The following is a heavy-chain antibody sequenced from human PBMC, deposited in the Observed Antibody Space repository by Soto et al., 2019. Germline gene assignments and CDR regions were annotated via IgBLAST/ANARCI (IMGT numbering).Heavy chain of an antibody. CDR2: ISAYNGNT. J-gene: IGHJ6*02. Sequence: QVELVQSGAEVKKPGASVKVSCKASGYTFTSYGISWVRQAPGQGLEWMGWISAYNGNTNYAQKRQGRVTMTPDTSTRTAYMELRSLRSDDTAVFYCAGVTDDYYGMVVWGQGTTVTVSS. V-gene: IGHV1-18*01. CDR1: GYTFTSYG. CDR3: AGVTDDYYGMVV.